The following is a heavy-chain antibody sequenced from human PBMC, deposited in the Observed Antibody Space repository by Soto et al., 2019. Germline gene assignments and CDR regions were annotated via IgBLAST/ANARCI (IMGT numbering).Heavy chain of an antibody. Sequence: SLSLSCAASGFTFSSYCMHWVRQAPGKGLEWVAVICYDGSNKYYADSVKGRFTISRDNSKNTLYLQMNSLRAEDTAVYYCARLGSSSEFDYWGQGTLVTVSS. CDR2: ICYDGSNK. V-gene: IGHV3-33*01. J-gene: IGHJ4*02. D-gene: IGHD6-6*01. CDR1: GFTFSSYC. CDR3: ARLGSSSEFDY.